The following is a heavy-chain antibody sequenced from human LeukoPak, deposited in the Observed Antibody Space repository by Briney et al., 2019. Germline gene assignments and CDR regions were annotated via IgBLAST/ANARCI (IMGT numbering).Heavy chain of an antibody. CDR1: GYTFTGYY. Sequence: ASVKVSCKASGYTFTGYYMHWVRQAPGQGLEWMGWINPNSGGTNYAQKFQGRVTMTRDTSISTAYMELSRLRSDDTAVYYCARGFTVAGTRGAFDIWGQGTMVTVS. V-gene: IGHV1-2*02. CDR2: INPNSGGT. CDR3: ARGFTVAGTRGAFDI. J-gene: IGHJ3*02. D-gene: IGHD6-19*01.